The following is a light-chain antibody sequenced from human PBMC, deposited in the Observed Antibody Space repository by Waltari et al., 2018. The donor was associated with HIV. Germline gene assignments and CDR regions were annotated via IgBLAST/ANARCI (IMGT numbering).Light chain of an antibody. CDR1: QSVLYSSNNKNY. J-gene: IGKJ2*01. Sequence: DTVMTQSPDSLAVSLGERATINCRSSQSVLYSSNNKNYLAWYQQKPGQTPKLLIYWASARESGVPGRFSGSGSGTDFTLTISSLQAEDVAVYYWHQYYDTPYTFGQGTMLEIK. CDR3: HQYYDTPYT. V-gene: IGKV4-1*01. CDR2: WAS.